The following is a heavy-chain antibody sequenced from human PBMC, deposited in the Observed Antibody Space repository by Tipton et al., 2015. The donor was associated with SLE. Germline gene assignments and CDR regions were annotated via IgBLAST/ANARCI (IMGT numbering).Heavy chain of an antibody. CDR3: ARGVDFDCSSTSCYRANAFDI. CDR1: GYTFTSYG. V-gene: IGHV1-18*01. J-gene: IGHJ3*02. CDR2: ISAYNGNT. Sequence: QSGPEVKKPGASVKVSCKASGYTFTSYGISWVRQAPGQGLEWMGWISAYNGNTNYAQKLQGRVTMTTDTSTSTAYMELRSLRSDDTAVYYCARGVDFDCSSTSCYRANAFDIWGRGTMVTVSS. D-gene: IGHD2-2*02.